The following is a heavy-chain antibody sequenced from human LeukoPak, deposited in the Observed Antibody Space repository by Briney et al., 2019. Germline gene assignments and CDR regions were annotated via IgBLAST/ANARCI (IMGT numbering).Heavy chain of an antibody. CDR1: GFTFSSSW. Sequence: GGSLRLSCAASGFTFSSSWMHWVRQAPGKGLVWVSRINSDGRSTSYADSVKGRFTISRDNAKNTLYLQVNSLRAEDTAVYYCARASYYDSSGLFDYWGQGTLVTVSS. CDR2: INSDGRST. V-gene: IGHV3-74*01. J-gene: IGHJ4*02. CDR3: ARASYYDSSGLFDY. D-gene: IGHD3-22*01.